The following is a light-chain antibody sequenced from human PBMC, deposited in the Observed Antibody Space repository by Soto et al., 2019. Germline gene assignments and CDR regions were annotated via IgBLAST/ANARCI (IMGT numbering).Light chain of an antibody. Sequence: DIQMTQSPSSLSASVGDTVTITCRASQSIKNYLNWYQQKPGKAPKLLIYAAVSLQSGVPSRFSGSSSGTDFTLTITNLQPDDFATFYCQQSYTTPLTFGGGTKIDIK. J-gene: IGKJ4*01. CDR2: AAV. CDR1: QSIKNY. CDR3: QQSYTTPLT. V-gene: IGKV1-39*01.